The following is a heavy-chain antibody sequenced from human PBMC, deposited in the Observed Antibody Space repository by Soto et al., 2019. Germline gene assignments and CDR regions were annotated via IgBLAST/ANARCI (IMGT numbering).Heavy chain of an antibody. Sequence: VKVSCKASGGTFSSYAISWVRQAPGQGLEWMGGIIPIFGTANYAQKFQGRVTITADESTSTAYMELSSLRSEDTAVYYCARGGGGYSYGFIKYYYGMDVWGQGTTVTVSS. J-gene: IGHJ6*02. CDR2: IIPIFGTA. CDR1: GGTFSSYA. D-gene: IGHD5-18*01. V-gene: IGHV1-69*01. CDR3: ARGGGGYSYGFIKYYYGMDV.